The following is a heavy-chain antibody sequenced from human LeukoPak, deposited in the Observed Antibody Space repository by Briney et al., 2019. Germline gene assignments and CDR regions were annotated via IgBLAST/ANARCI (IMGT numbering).Heavy chain of an antibody. D-gene: IGHD3-9*01. Sequence: GGSLRLSCAASGFTFSNYAMHWVRQAPGKGLEGVAVISYDGINKYYADSVKGRFTISRDNSKNTLYLQMNSLRAEDTAVYYCARDPYYDILTGYSLYGMDVWGKGTTVTVSS. J-gene: IGHJ6*04. CDR2: ISYDGINK. V-gene: IGHV3-30*04. CDR1: GFTFSNYA. CDR3: ARDPYYDILTGYSLYGMDV.